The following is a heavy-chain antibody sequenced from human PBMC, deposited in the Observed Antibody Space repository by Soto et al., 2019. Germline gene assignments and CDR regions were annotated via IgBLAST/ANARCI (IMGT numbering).Heavy chain of an antibody. CDR1: GFTFSSYS. CDR2: ISSSSSTI. D-gene: IGHD3-22*01. J-gene: IGHJ4*02. CDR3: ARDGTYYYDSSGYPKYYFDY. Sequence: GGSLILSCAASGFTFSSYSMNWVRQAPGKGLEWVSYISSSSSTIYYADSVKGRFTISRDNAKNSLYLQMNSLRDEDTAVYYCARDGTYYYDSSGYPKYYFDYWGQGTLVTVSS. V-gene: IGHV3-48*02.